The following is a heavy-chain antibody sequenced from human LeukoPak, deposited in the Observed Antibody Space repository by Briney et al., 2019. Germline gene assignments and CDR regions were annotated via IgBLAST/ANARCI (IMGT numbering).Heavy chain of an antibody. CDR2: IYPSGNT. D-gene: IGHD5-12*01. CDR1: GGSMRSYY. Sequence: SETLSLTCNVSGGSMRSYYWGWIRQPAGKGLEWIGRIYPSGNTYYNPSLQSRVTMSVDTSKNHLSLNLSSVTAADTAVYYCARVGYSGSDSVDYYHYFGMDVWGQGTSVTVSS. V-gene: IGHV4-4*07. J-gene: IGHJ6*02. CDR3: ARVGYSGSDSVDYYHYFGMDV.